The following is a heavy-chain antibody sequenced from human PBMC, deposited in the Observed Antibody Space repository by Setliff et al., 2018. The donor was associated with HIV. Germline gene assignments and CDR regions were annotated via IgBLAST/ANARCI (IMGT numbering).Heavy chain of an antibody. V-gene: IGHV1-18*01. D-gene: IGHD6-25*01. CDR2: ISAYNGNT. J-gene: IGHJ4*02. CDR3: AGTPEGAAGFDY. CDR1: GYTFSSYG. Sequence: GASVKVSCKASGYTFSSYGITWVRQAPGQGLEWMGWISAYNGNTNYAQKLQGRVTMTTDTSTGTGYMELSSLGSEDKAVFYGAGTPEGAAGFDYWGQGTLVTVSS.